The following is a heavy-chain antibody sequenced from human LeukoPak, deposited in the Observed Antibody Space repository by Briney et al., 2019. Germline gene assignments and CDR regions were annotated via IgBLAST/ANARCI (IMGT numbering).Heavy chain of an antibody. V-gene: IGHV1-46*01. CDR2: INPSGGST. Sequence: ASVKVSCKASEYTFTSYYMHWVRQAPGQGLEWMGIINPSGGSTSYAQKFQGRVTMTRDTSTSTVYMELSSLRSEDTAVYYCARACDFWSGSVDAFDIWGQGTMVTVSS. J-gene: IGHJ3*02. D-gene: IGHD3-3*01. CDR3: ARACDFWSGSVDAFDI. CDR1: EYTFTSYY.